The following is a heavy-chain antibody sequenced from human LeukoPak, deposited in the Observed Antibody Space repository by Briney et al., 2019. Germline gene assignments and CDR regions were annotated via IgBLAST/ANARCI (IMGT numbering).Heavy chain of an antibody. V-gene: IGHV3-13*01. CDR3: IRIRTGQHQYGMDV. CDR2: IDTVGNT. J-gene: IGHJ6*02. CDR1: GFTFSSYD. D-gene: IGHD7-27*01. Sequence: GGSLRLSCAASGFTFSSYDMHWVRQATGKGLERVSAIDTVGNTYYDGSVRGRFTISREDAWNSLYLQMNSLRDGDTAVYYCIRIRTGQHQYGMDVWGQGTTVTVSS.